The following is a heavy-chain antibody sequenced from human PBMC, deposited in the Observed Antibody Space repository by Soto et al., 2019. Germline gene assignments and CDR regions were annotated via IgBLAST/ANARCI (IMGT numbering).Heavy chain of an antibody. V-gene: IGHV2-5*02. CDR3: ARLNLWFGELTRFDP. CDR1: GFSLSTSGVG. CDR2: IYWDDDK. Sequence: SGPTLVKPTQTLTLTCTFSGFSLSTSGVGVGWIRQPPGKALEWLALIYWDDDKRYSPSLKSRLTITKDTSKNQVVLTMTNMDPVDTATYYCARLNLWFGELTRFDPWGQGTLVTVSS. J-gene: IGHJ5*02. D-gene: IGHD3-10*01.